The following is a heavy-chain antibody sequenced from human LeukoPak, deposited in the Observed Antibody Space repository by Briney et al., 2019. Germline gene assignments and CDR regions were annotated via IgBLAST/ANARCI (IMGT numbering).Heavy chain of an antibody. J-gene: IGHJ4*02. V-gene: IGHV3-23*01. CDR2: FSNSGET. CDR3: AKVLRLSVGTSPFDY. CDR1: GFTFSTYA. Sequence: GGSLRLSCAASGFTFSTYAMAWVRQAPGKGLEWVSAFSNSGETHYADSVKGRFTISRDNSKNTLYLQMNSLRADDTALYYCAKVLRLSVGTSPFDYWGQGTLVTVSS. D-gene: IGHD1-7*01.